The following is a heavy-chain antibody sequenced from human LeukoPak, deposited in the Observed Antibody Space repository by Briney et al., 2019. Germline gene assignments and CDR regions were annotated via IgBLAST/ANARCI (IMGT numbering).Heavy chain of an antibody. CDR2: IYYSGST. CDR3: ARGITIFGVANQRFDP. CDR1: GGSISSYY. Sequence: SETLSLTCTVSGGSISSYYWSWIRQPPGKGLEWIGYIYYSGSTNYNPSLKSRVTISVDTSKNQFSLKLSSVTAADTAVYYCARGITIFGVANQRFDPWGQGTLVTVSS. D-gene: IGHD3-3*01. J-gene: IGHJ5*02. V-gene: IGHV4-59*01.